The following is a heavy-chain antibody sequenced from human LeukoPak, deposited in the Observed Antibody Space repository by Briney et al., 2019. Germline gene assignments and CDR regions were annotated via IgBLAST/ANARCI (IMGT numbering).Heavy chain of an antibody. D-gene: IGHD6-19*01. CDR2: IDTAGDT. J-gene: IGHJ4*02. CDR1: GFPFSRYG. V-gene: IGHV3-13*01. CDR3: ARLSSGSFDY. Sequence: GGSLRLSCAASGFPFSRYGMHWVRHVTGKGLEWVSSIDTAGDTYYPGSVKGRFTISRENAKYSLYLQMNSLRAGDTAVYYCARLSSGSFDYWGQGTLVTVSS.